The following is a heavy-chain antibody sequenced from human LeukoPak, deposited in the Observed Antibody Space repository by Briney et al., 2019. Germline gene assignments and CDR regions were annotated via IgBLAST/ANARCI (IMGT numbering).Heavy chain of an antibody. D-gene: IGHD6-13*01. J-gene: IGHJ5*02. CDR2: INHSGST. V-gene: IGHV4-34*01. CDR1: GGSFSGYY. CDR3: AGGSSWEGGWFDP. Sequence: PSETLSLTCAVYGGSFSGYYWNWIRQSPGKGLEWIGEINHSGSTNYNPSLKSRVTISVDTSKNQFSLKVRSVTPEDTAVYYCAGGSSWEGGWFDPWGQGTLVTVSS.